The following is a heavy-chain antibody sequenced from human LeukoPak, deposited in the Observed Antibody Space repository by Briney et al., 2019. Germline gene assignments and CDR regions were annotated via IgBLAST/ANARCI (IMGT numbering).Heavy chain of an antibody. CDR3: ARGKDSSSWYDY. Sequence: ASVKVSCKASGYTFTGYYMHWVRQAPGQGLEWMGWISPNSGGTNYAQKFQGRVTMTRDTSISTAYMELSRLRSDDTAVYYCARGKDSSSWYDYWGQGTLVTVSS. CDR1: GYTFTGYY. D-gene: IGHD6-13*01. CDR2: ISPNSGGT. J-gene: IGHJ4*02. V-gene: IGHV1-2*02.